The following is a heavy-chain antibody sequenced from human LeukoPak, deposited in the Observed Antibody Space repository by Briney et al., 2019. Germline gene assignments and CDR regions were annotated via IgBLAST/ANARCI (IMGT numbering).Heavy chain of an antibody. V-gene: IGHV1-69*06. J-gene: IGHJ4*02. CDR1: GGTFSSYA. Sequence: ASVKVPCKASGGTFSSYAISWVRQAPGQGLEWMGRIIPIFGTANYAQKFQGRVTITADKSTSTAYMELSSLRSEDTAVYYCARDRFGGEQNWGQGTLVTVSS. CDR2: IIPIFGTA. CDR3: ARDRFGGEQN. D-gene: IGHD3-16*01.